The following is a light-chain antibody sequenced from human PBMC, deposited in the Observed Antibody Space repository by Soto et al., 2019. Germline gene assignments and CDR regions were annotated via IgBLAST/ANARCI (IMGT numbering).Light chain of an antibody. V-gene: IGLV2-14*03. Sequence: QSALTQPASVSGSPGQSITITCNGSNTDVGHDEFVSWYQQHPGKAPKLIIYDVSRWPSGVSDRFSGSKSGNTASLTISGLQAEDEADYYCGSYTSDKTWVFGGGTKLTVL. J-gene: IGLJ3*02. CDR1: NTDVGHDEF. CDR3: GSYTSDKTWV. CDR2: DVS.